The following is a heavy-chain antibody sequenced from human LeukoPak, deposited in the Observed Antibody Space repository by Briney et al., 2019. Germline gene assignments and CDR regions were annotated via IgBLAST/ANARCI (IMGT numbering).Heavy chain of an antibody. J-gene: IGHJ4*02. Sequence: SQTLSLTCTVSGGSISSGSYYWSWIRQPAGKGLEWIGRIYTSGSTNYNPSLKSRVTISVDTSKNQFSLKLSSVTAADTAVYYCARENGDYDYWGQGTLVTVSS. CDR3: ARENGDYDY. D-gene: IGHD4-17*01. V-gene: IGHV4-61*02. CDR1: GGSISSGSYY. CDR2: IYTSGST.